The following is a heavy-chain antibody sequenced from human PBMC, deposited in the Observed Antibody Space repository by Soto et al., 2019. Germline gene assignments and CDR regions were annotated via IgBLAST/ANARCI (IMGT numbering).Heavy chain of an antibody. CDR3: ARVGGGTLRYLEAPWLVISYYYYGMDV. CDR2: ISSSSSTI. J-gene: IGHJ6*02. V-gene: IGHV3-48*02. CDR1: GFTFSSYS. D-gene: IGHD3-9*01. Sequence: GGSLRLSCAASGFTFSSYSMNWVRQAPGKGLEWVSYISSSSSTIYYADSVKGRFTISRDNAKNSLYLQMNSLRDEDTAVYYCARVGGGTLRYLEAPWLVISYYYYGMDVWGQGTTVTVSS.